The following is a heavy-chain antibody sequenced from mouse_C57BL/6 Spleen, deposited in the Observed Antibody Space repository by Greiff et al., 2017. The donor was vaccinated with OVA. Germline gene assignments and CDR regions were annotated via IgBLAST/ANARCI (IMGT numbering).Heavy chain of an antibody. CDR1: GYTFTSYW. D-gene: IGHD3-2*02. Sequence: QVQLQQPGAELVKPGASVKMSCKASGYTFTSYWINWVKQRPGQGLEWIGDIYPGSGSTNYNEKFKSKATLTVDTSSSTAYMQLSSLTSEDSAVYYCARDSSGYARFAYWGQGTLVTVSA. CDR3: ARDSSGYARFAY. J-gene: IGHJ3*01. CDR2: IYPGSGST. V-gene: IGHV1-55*01.